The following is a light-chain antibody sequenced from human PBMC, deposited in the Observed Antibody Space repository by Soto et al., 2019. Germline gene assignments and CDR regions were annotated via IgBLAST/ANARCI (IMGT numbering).Light chain of an antibody. CDR1: QGISSY. CDR2: AAS. Sequence: DLQLTQSPSFLSASVGDRVTITCRASQGISSYLAWYQQKPGKAPKLLIYAASTLQSGVPSRFSGSASGTEITLTVRSLQPEDFETYYCQQLNSFGPGTKVDIK. J-gene: IGKJ3*01. V-gene: IGKV1-9*01. CDR3: QQLNS.